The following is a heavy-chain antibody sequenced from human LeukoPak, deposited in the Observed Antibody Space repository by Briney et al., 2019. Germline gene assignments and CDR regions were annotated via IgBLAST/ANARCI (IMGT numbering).Heavy chain of an antibody. V-gene: IGHV4-30-2*01. CDR1: GVSISSSDYY. CDR3: ARDDGYDTRAFDI. CDR2: IYHSGST. D-gene: IGHD6-13*01. J-gene: IGHJ3*02. Sequence: SQTLSLTCTVSGVSISSSDYYWSWIRQHPGKGLEWIGYIYHSGSTYYNPSLKSRVTISVDRSKNQFSLKLSSVTAADTAVYYCARDDGYDTRAFDIWGQGTMVTVSS.